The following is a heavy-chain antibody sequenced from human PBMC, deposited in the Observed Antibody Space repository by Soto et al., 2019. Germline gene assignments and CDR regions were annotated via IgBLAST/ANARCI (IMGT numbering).Heavy chain of an antibody. CDR2: ISGGGDTT. Sequence: EVQLLESGGGLVQPGWSLRLSCAASGFTFNNYAMTWVRQAPGEGLAWVSAISGGGDTTSYADSVKGRFTVARDGSKHTLYLQMSSLRAEDTALYYCAKGRGDSGSRTPRVDFWGQGTLVTFSS. CDR3: AKGRGDSGSRTPRVDF. CDR1: GFTFNNYA. V-gene: IGHV3-23*01. D-gene: IGHD3-10*01. J-gene: IGHJ4*02.